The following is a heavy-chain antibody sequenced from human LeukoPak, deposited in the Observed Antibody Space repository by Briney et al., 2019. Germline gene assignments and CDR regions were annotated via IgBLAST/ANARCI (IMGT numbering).Heavy chain of an antibody. D-gene: IGHD3-10*01. J-gene: IGHJ4*02. Sequence: GGSLRLSCVASGFNFSDYGMQWVRQAPGKGLEWLAIISLDGNYKYYAESVKGRFSISRDNAKNSLYLQMNSLRAEDTAVYYCARVLRITMVRGPGVYWGQGTLVTVSS. CDR2: ISLDGNYK. CDR1: GFNFSDYG. CDR3: ARVLRITMVRGPGVY. V-gene: IGHV3-30*03.